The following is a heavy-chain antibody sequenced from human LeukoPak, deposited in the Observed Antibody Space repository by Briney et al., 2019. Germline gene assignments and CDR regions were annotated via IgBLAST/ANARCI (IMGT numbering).Heavy chain of an antibody. CDR1: GYTFTGYY. CDR3: AREDGSSWPNFDY. V-gene: IGHV1-2*02. CDR2: LNPNSGGT. D-gene: IGHD6-13*01. J-gene: IGHJ4*02. Sequence: ASVKVSCKASGYTFTGYYMHWVRQAPGQGLEWMGWLNPNSGGTNYAQKFQGRVTMTRDTSISTAYMELSRLRSDDTAVYYCAREDGSSWPNFDYWGQGTLVTVSS.